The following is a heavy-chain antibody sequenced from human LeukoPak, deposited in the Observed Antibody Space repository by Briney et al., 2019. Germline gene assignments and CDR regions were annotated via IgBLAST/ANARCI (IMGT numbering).Heavy chain of an antibody. D-gene: IGHD1-26*01. Sequence: PSETLSLTCTVSGGSISSSSYYWGWIRQPPGKGLEWIGSIYYSGSTYYNPSLKSRVTISVETSKNQISLKLSSVTAADTAIYYCARETPPKWELHYWGQGTLVTVSS. CDR1: GGSISSSSYY. CDR2: IYYSGST. J-gene: IGHJ4*02. CDR3: ARETPPKWELHY. V-gene: IGHV4-39*07.